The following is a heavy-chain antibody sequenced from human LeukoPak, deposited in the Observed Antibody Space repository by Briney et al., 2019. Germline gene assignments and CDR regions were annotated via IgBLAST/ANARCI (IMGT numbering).Heavy chain of an antibody. CDR1: GGSISSSSYY. V-gene: IGHV4-39*01. Sequence: SETLSLTCTVSGGSISSSSYYWGWIRQPPGKGLEWIGSIYYSGSTYYNPSLKSRVTISVDTSKNQFSLKLSSVTAADTAAYYCARHVDPFGVVQEGYYFDYWGQGTLVTVSS. J-gene: IGHJ4*02. CDR2: IYYSGST. CDR3: ARHVDPFGVVQEGYYFDY. D-gene: IGHD3-3*01.